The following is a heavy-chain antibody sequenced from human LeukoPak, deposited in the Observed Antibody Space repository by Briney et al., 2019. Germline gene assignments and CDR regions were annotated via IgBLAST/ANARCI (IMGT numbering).Heavy chain of an antibody. Sequence: SETLSLTCAVYGGSFSGYYWSWIRQPPGKGLEWIGEINHSGGTNYNPSLKSRVTISVDTSKNQFSLKLSSVTAADTAVYYCASTHYDFWSGYPGNWFDPWGQGTLVTVSS. CDR2: INHSGGT. V-gene: IGHV4-34*01. D-gene: IGHD3-3*01. CDR1: GGSFSGYY. CDR3: ASTHYDFWSGYPGNWFDP. J-gene: IGHJ5*02.